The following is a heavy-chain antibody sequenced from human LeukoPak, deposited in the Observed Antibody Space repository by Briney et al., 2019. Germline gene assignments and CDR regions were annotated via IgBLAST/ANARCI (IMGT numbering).Heavy chain of an antibody. CDR3: ARRGETGDY. D-gene: IGHD2-21*01. V-gene: IGHV3-21*01. J-gene: IGHJ4*02. CDR2: VSIGGSFI. CDR1: GFTFSSYG. Sequence: KPGGSLRLSCAASGFTFSSYGMNWVRQAPGKGLEWVSFVSIGGSFIYYADSVKGRFTISRDNAKNSLYLQMNSLRAEDTAVYYCARRGETGDYWGQGTLVTVSS.